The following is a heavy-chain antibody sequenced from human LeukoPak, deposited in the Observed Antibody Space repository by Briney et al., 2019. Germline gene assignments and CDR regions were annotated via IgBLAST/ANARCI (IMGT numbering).Heavy chain of an antibody. CDR1: GFTFDDYA. D-gene: IGHD4-17*01. CDR2: IRSKAYGGTT. CDR3: TRDAASTVTGSFDY. Sequence: GGSLRLSCTASGFTFDDYAMSWFRQAPGKGLEWVGFIRSKAYGGTTEYAASVKGRFTISRDDSKSIAYPQMNSLKTEDTAIYYCTRDAASTVTGSFDYWGQGTLVTVSS. J-gene: IGHJ4*02. V-gene: IGHV3-49*03.